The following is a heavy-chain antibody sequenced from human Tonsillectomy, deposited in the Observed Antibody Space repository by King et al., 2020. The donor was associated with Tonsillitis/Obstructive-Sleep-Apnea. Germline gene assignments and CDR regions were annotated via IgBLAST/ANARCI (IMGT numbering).Heavy chain of an antibody. CDR1: GYSFTTYW. Sequence: QLVQSGAEVKKPGASLKISCQGFGYSFTTYWIGWVRQMPGRGLEWMGLIYPADSDTRYSPSFQGQVTISADKSINTAYLQWSTLKASDTAMYYCARPRSGSYADSWGQGTLVTVSS. J-gene: IGHJ4*02. CDR2: IYPADSDT. CDR3: ARPRSGSYADS. D-gene: IGHD1-26*01. V-gene: IGHV5-51*01.